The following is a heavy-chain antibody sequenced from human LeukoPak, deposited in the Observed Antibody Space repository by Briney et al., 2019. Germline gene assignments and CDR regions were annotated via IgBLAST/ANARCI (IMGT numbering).Heavy chain of an antibody. CDR3: ARGGLRGDY. V-gene: IGHV1-18*01. J-gene: IGHJ4*02. D-gene: IGHD6-25*01. CDR1: GYTFTSYG. Sequence: ASVKVSCKASGYTFTSYGISWVRQAPGQGLEWMGWISAYNGNTNYAQKLQGRVTITRNTSISTAYMELSSLRSEDTAVYYCARGGLRGDYWGQGTLVTVSS. CDR2: ISAYNGNT.